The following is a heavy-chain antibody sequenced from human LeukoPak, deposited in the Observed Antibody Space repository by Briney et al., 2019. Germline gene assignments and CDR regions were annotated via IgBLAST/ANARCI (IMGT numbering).Heavy chain of an antibody. CDR1: GGSIISSNYY. V-gene: IGHV4-39*02. CDR2: IYHSGST. D-gene: IGHD6-6*01. Sequence: PSETLSLTCSVSGGSIISSNYYWGWIRQPPGKGLEWVGNIYHSGSTYYNPSLKSRVTISVDTSKNQFSLKLSSVTAADTAVYYCARDKGTSYLSSFDYWGQGTLVTVSS. CDR3: ARDKGTSYLSSFDY. J-gene: IGHJ4*02.